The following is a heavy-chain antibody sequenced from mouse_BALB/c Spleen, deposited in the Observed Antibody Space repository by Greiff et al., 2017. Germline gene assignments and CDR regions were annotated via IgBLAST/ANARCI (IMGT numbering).Heavy chain of an antibody. Sequence: QVQLQQSGAELVRPGASVTLSCKASGYTFTDYEMHWVKQTPVHGLEWIGAIDPETGGTAYNQKFKGKATLTADKSSSTAYMELHSLTSEDSAVYYCARSSVVANPLDYWGQGTTLTVSS. CDR2: IDPETGGT. V-gene: IGHV1-15*01. J-gene: IGHJ2*01. D-gene: IGHD1-1*01. CDR3: ARSSVVANPLDY. CDR1: GYTFTDYE.